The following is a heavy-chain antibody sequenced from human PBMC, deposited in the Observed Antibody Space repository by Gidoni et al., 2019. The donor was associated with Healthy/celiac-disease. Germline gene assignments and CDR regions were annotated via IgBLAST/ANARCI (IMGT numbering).Heavy chain of an antibody. Sequence: QVQLVESGGGVVQPGRSLRLSCAASGFTFSSYGMHWVRQAPGKGLEWVAVISYDGSNKYYADSVKGRFTISRDNSKNTLYLQMNSLRAEDTAVYYCARDGGFGELLVDYWGQGTLVTVSS. V-gene: IGHV3-30*03. CDR1: GFTFSSYG. J-gene: IGHJ4*02. CDR3: ARDGGFGELLVDY. CDR2: ISYDGSNK. D-gene: IGHD3-10*01.